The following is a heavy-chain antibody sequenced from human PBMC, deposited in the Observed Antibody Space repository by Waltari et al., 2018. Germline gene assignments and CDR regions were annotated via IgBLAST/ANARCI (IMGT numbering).Heavy chain of an antibody. CDR1: GYSISSGYY. J-gene: IGHJ4*02. Sequence: QVQLQESGPGLVKPSETLSLTCAVSGYSISSGYYWGWLRQPPGKGLEWIGSIYHSGSTYYNPSLKSRVTISVDTSKNQFSLKLSSVTAADTAVYYCASKDIVVVPAAMRGVEFDYWGQGTLVTVSS. D-gene: IGHD2-2*01. V-gene: IGHV4-38-2*01. CDR2: IYHSGST. CDR3: ASKDIVVVPAAMRGVEFDY.